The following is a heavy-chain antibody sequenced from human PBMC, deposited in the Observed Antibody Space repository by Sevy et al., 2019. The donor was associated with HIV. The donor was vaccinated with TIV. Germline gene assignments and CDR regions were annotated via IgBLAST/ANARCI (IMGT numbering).Heavy chain of an antibody. CDR1: GFTVSSNY. V-gene: IGHV3-53*01. CDR2: IYSGGST. CDR3: AREAGASPEYGMDV. J-gene: IGHJ6*02. Sequence: GGSLRLSCAASGFTVSSNYMSWVRQAPGKGLEWVSVIYSGGSTYYADSVKGRFTISRDNSKNTLYLQMNSLRAEDTAVYYCAREAGASPEYGMDVWGQWTTVTVSS. D-gene: IGHD1-26*01.